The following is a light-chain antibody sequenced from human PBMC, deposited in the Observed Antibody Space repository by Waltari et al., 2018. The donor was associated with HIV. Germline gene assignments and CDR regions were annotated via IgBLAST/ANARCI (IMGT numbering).Light chain of an antibody. CDR2: DNE. V-gene: IGLV1-51*01. J-gene: IGLJ1*01. CDR3: GTWDSSLSLYV. CDR1: NSNLGNNF. Sequence: QSILTQPPSVSAAPGQKVTISCSGDNSNLGNNFVSWYQQVPGRAPRLLIYDNENRPSGISDRFSASKAGVSATLGIAGLQIVDEADYYCGTWDSSLSLYVFGPGTTVAVL.